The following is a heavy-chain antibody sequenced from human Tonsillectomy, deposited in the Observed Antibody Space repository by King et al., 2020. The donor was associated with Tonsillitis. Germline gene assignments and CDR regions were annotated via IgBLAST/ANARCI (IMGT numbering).Heavy chain of an antibody. Sequence: VQLVESGAEVKKPGASVKVSCKTSGYTFIDYYIHWVRQAPGHGLEWMGWINPNSGGTKYAQKFQVRVTMTRDTSISTAYMELNSLRSEDTAVYYCAREGSISSSRADYWGQGTLAT. CDR3: AREGSISSSRADY. V-gene: IGHV1-2*02. D-gene: IGHD6-6*01. J-gene: IGHJ4*02. CDR1: GYTFIDYY. CDR2: INPNSGGT.